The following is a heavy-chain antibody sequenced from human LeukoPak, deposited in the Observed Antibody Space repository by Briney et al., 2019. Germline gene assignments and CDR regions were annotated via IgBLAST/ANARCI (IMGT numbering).Heavy chain of an antibody. Sequence: ASVKVSCKASGYTFTSYGISWVRQAPGQGLEWMGWISAYNGNTNYAQKLQGRVTMTTDTSTSTAYMELRSLRSDDTAVYYCARVGYCSGGSCYSVGMDGWGKGTTVTVPS. CDR3: ARVGYCSGGSCYSVGMDG. J-gene: IGHJ6*04. V-gene: IGHV1-18*04. CDR1: GYTFTSYG. D-gene: IGHD2-15*01. CDR2: ISAYNGNT.